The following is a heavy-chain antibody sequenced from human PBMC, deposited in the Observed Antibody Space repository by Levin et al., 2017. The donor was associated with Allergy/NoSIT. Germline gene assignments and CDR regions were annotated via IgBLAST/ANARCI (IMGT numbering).Heavy chain of an antibody. CDR3: ARATVVTRDAFDI. Sequence: GESLKISCAASGFTFSDYYMNWIRQAPGKGLEWVSYISSISRYTNYADSVKGRFTISRDNAKNSLYLQMNSLRAEDTAVYYCARATVVTRDAFDIWGQGTMVTVSS. D-gene: IGHD4-23*01. J-gene: IGHJ3*02. CDR1: GFTFSDYY. V-gene: IGHV3-11*05. CDR2: ISSISRYT.